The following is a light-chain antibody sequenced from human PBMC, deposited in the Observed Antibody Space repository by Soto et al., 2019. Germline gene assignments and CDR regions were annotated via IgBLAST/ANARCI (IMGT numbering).Light chain of an antibody. CDR3: QQYNNWCT. J-gene: IGKJ1*01. CDR1: QSVSNN. CDR2: GAS. V-gene: IGKV3-15*01. Sequence: EIVMTQSPATLSVPPGERATLSCRTTQSVSNNLAWYQKKPGQAPRLIIYGASTRATGIPARFSGRGSGTEFTLTISSLQSEDFAFYYCQQYNNWCTFGQGTRVDIK.